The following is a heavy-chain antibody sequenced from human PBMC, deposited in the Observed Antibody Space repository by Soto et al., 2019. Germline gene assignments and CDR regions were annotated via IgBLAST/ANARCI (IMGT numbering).Heavy chain of an antibody. V-gene: IGHV3-7*01. Sequence: EVQLVESGGGLVQPGGSLRLSCAASGFTFSSYWMSWVRQAPGKGLEWVANIKQDGSEKYYVDSVKGRFTISRDNAKNSLYLQMNSLRAEDTAVYYCARQNLRYSSSWIFDYWGQGTLVTVSS. CDR3: ARQNLRYSSSWIFDY. CDR1: GFTFSSYW. J-gene: IGHJ4*02. D-gene: IGHD6-13*01. CDR2: IKQDGSEK.